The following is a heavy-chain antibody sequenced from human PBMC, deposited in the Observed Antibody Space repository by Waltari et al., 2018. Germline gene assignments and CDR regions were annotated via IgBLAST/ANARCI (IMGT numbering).Heavy chain of an antibody. D-gene: IGHD2-15*01. Sequence: VHMVESGGDLVQPGRSLRLSCRVPGSIFGYYAVSWFRQAPGKGLEWIGFVRSNIYGGVAEYAASVTGRFTITRDDDDNIAYLQMDSLRREDTAVYYCARESSGNIGWFDSWGRGTLVTVSS. CDR3: ARESSGNIGWFDS. CDR2: VRSNIYGGVA. J-gene: IGHJ5*01. V-gene: IGHV3-49*03. CDR1: GSIFGYYA.